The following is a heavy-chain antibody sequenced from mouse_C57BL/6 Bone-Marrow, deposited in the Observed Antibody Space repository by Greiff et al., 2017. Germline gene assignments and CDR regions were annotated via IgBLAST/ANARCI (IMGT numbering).Heavy chain of an antibody. V-gene: IGHV1-64*01. CDR1: GYTFTSYW. CDR2: IHPNSGST. D-gene: IGHD2-14*01. CDR3: ARGGFWGVRREFAY. J-gene: IGHJ3*01. Sequence: QVQLQQPGAELVKPGASVKLSCKASGYTFTSYWMHWVKQRPGQGLEWIGMIHPNSGSTNYNEKFKSKATLTVDKSSSTAYMQLSSLTSEDSAVYYCARGGFWGVRREFAYWGQGTLVTVSA.